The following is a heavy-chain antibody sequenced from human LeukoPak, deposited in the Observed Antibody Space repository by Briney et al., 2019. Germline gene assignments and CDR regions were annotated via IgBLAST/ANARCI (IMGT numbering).Heavy chain of an antibody. Sequence: SETLSLTCTVSGGSISSYYWSWVRQPPGKGLEWIGYIYYSGSTNYNPSLKSRVTISVDTSKNQFSLKLSSVTAADAAVYYCARHGLVTYDAFDIWGQGTMVTVSS. CDR1: GGSISSYY. CDR2: IYYSGST. D-gene: IGHD6-19*01. CDR3: ARHGLVTYDAFDI. J-gene: IGHJ3*02. V-gene: IGHV4-59*08.